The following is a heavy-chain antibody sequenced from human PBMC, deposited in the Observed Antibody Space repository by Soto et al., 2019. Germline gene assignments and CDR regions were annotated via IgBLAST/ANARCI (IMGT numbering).Heavy chain of an antibody. CDR3: VRGPTSGAFES. CDR1: GFTFSSSD. Sequence: QVQLLESGGGVVQPGRSLRLSCAASGFTFSSSDIHWVRQAPGKGPEWVAHISIDKYRQYYADPVKGRFTGSRDNSKKTVSLQMTSLRPGDTAVYYCVRGPTSGAFESWGYGTMVTVSS. CDR2: ISIDKYRQ. V-gene: IGHV3-30*03. D-gene: IGHD1-26*01. J-gene: IGHJ3*02.